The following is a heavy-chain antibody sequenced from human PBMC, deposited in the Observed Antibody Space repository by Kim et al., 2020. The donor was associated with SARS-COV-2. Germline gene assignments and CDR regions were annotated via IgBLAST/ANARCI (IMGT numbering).Heavy chain of an antibody. V-gene: IGHV1-3*01. D-gene: IGHD2-21*01. CDR3: ARSVAIMPPGMDV. J-gene: IGHJ6*02. Sequence: ASVKVSCKASGYTFTTYAMQWVRQVPGQRLEWMGWINPGKGTTKYSEKFQGRVTITRDTSARTAYMELSSLRPEDTAVYYCARSVAIMPPGMDVWGQGTTVTVSS. CDR2: INPGKGTT. CDR1: GYTFTTYA.